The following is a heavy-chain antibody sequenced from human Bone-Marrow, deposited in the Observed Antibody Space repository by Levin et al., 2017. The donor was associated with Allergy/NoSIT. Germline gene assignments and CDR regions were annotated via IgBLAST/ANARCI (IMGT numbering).Heavy chain of an antibody. CDR2: ISYEGSKK. Sequence: GGSLRLSCAASGFTFSTSGMYWVRQAPGRGLEWVAVISYEGSKKYYADSGKGRFTISRDNSNNTLYLQMNSLRAEDTAVYYCAKGRWTSATQGPADFWGQGTLVTVSS. V-gene: IGHV3-30*18. J-gene: IGHJ4*02. CDR3: AKGRWTSATQGPADF. CDR1: GFTFSTSG. D-gene: IGHD2-15*01.